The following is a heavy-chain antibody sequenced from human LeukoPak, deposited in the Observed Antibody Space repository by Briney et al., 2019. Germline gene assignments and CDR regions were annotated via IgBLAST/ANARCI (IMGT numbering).Heavy chain of an antibody. D-gene: IGHD3-16*02. V-gene: IGHV3-30*18. J-gene: IGHJ4*02. CDR2: ISYDGSDK. CDR1: GFTFSSFA. Sequence: GGSLRLSCAASGFTFSSFAMHWVRQAPGKGLEWLAVISYDGSDKYYADSVRGRFTFSRDNSKNTMYLQMNSLRSEDTAVYYCAKGMGYDYVWGSYRLDYWGQGTLVTVSS. CDR3: AKGMGYDYVWGSYRLDY.